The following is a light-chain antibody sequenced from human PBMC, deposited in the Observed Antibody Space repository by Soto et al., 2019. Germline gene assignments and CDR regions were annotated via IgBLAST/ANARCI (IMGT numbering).Light chain of an antibody. J-gene: IGKJ1*01. Sequence: EIVSTQSPATLSLSPGARATLSCRASQSVSSTYLGWYQQKPGQAPRLLIYGAYSRATGIQDRFSGSGSGTDFTLTIRRLEPEDYAVYYCQHYGSSLWTFGQGTKVDIK. CDR2: GAY. CDR3: QHYGSSLWT. CDR1: QSVSSTY. V-gene: IGKV3-20*01.